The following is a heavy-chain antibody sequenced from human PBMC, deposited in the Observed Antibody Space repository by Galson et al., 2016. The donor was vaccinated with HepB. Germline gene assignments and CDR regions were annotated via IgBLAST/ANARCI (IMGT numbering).Heavy chain of an antibody. D-gene: IGHD2-15*01. V-gene: IGHV1-46*01. CDR1: GYTLTSYY. CDR2: ISPTGGTT. Sequence: SGYTLTSYYMHWVRQAPGQGLEWMGVISPTGGTTTYAQRFQGRITITRDRSTSTVYMDLSSLRAEDTAVYYCARDPGRYCSGGFCYSNPDYNGMDVWGQGTTVIVSS. CDR3: ARDPGRYCSGGFCYSNPDYNGMDV. J-gene: IGHJ6*02.